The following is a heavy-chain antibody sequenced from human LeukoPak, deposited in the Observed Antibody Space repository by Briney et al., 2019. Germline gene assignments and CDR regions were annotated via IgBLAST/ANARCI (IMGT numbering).Heavy chain of an antibody. CDR2: IRYDGSNK. V-gene: IGHV3-30*02. J-gene: IGHJ4*02. D-gene: IGHD3-22*01. CDR3: ARGSLLSGYYYSDY. Sequence: GGSLRLSCAASGFTLSGYWMSWVRRAPGKGLEWVAFIRYDGSNKYYADSVKGRFTISRDNSKNTLYLQMNSLRAEDTAVYYCARGSLLSGYYYSDYWGQGTLVTVSS. CDR1: GFTLSGYW.